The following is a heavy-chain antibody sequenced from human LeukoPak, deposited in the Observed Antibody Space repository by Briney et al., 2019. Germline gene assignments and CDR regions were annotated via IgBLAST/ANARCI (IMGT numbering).Heavy chain of an antibody. CDR2: IYLYGTT. J-gene: IGHJ6*02. D-gene: IGHD1/OR15-1a*01. CDR1: IGSISSSKW. V-gene: IGHV4-4*02. Sequence: SETLSLTCSVSIGSISSSKWWSWVRQSPVKGLEWIGEIYLYGTTNYNPSFTSRVTMSVDRSRNQFSLKLTSVTAADTAVYYCAGQKWEQQGRDYYFNGLDVWGPGTTVIVSS. CDR3: AGQKWEQQGRDYYFNGLDV.